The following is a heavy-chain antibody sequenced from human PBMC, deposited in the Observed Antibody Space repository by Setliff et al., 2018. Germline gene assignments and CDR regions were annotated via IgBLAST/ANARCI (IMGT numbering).Heavy chain of an antibody. CDR2: ISGGADKT. V-gene: IGHV3-23*01. CDR1: GFDYA. Sequence: LSCVVSGFDYAMSWVRQAPGKRLEWVSSISGGADKTYYADSVRGRFTISRDNAKNSLYLQMNSLRAEDTAVYYCAKYVKKFAHFDYWGQGTLVTVSS. CDR3: AKYVKKFAHFDY. J-gene: IGHJ4*02. D-gene: IGHD3-16*01.